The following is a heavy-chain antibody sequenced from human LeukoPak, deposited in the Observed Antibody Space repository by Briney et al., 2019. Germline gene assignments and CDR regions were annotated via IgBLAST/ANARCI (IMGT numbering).Heavy chain of an antibody. Sequence: GGSLRLSCAASGFTFSSYDMHWVRQATGKGLEWVSAIGTAGDTYYPGSVKGRFTISRENAKNSLYLQMNSLRAGDTAVYYCARSVPARLDFDYWGQGTLVTVSS. CDR2: IGTAGDT. CDR3: ARSVPARLDFDY. V-gene: IGHV3-13*01. D-gene: IGHD6-6*01. J-gene: IGHJ4*02. CDR1: GFTFSSYD.